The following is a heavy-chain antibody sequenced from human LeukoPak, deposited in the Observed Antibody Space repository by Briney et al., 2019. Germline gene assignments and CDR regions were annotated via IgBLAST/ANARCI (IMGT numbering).Heavy chain of an antibody. J-gene: IGHJ3*02. CDR1: GFTFGTYA. CDR2: IRSTSNYI. Sequence: GGSLRLSCGASGFTFGTYAMTWVRQSPGKGLEWVCTIRSTSNYIYYAASVKGRFTISRDNPKNSLYLQMNSLRAEDTAVYYCARLGGIAADNAFDIWGHGTLVTVSS. V-gene: IGHV3-21*01. D-gene: IGHD6-13*01. CDR3: ARLGGIAADNAFDI.